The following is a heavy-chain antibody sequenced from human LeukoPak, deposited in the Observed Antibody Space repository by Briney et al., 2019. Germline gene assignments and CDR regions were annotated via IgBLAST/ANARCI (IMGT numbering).Heavy chain of an antibody. CDR3: ARVGDYGDYN. Sequence: PGGSLRLSCAASGFTFRGYWMHWVRQAPGKGLVWVSRINSDGGSINYADSVKGRFTISRVNAENTLYLQMNSLRAEDTAVYFCARVGDYGDYNCGQGALVTVSS. CDR1: GFTFRGYW. J-gene: IGHJ4*02. CDR2: INSDGGSI. V-gene: IGHV3-74*01. D-gene: IGHD4-17*01.